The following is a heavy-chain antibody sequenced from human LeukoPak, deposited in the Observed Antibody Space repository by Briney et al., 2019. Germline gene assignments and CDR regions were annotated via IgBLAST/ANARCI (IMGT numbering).Heavy chain of an antibody. J-gene: IGHJ3*02. Sequence: SVKVSCKASGYTFTSYAMNWVRQAPGQGLEWMGWINTNTGNPTYAQGFTGRFVFSLDTSVSTAYLQISSLKAEDTAVYYCARGLRYCSSTSCYTPYDAFDIWGQGTMVTVSS. D-gene: IGHD2-2*02. CDR2: INTNTGNP. V-gene: IGHV7-4-1*02. CDR1: GYTFTSYA. CDR3: ARGLRYCSSTSCYTPYDAFDI.